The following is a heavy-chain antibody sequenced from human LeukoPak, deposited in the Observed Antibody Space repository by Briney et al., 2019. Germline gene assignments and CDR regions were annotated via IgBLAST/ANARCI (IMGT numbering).Heavy chain of an antibody. D-gene: IGHD5-24*01. Sequence: SETLSLTCTVSGGSISSSRYYWGWIRQPPGTGLEWIGSIYYSGSTYYNPSLKSRVTISVDTSRNQFSLKLSSVTAADTAVYYCARRRGGYNSVDYWGQGTLVTVSS. V-gene: IGHV4-39*01. CDR3: ARRRGGYNSVDY. CDR1: GGSISSSRYY. CDR2: IYYSGST. J-gene: IGHJ4*02.